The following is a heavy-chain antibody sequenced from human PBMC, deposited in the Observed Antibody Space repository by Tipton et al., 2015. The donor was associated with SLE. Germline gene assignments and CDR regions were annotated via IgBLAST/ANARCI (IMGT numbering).Heavy chain of an antibody. D-gene: IGHD2-8*01. J-gene: IGHJ4*02. CDR1: GFTFRTYG. CDR2: IRFDGNVK. V-gene: IGHV3-30*02. CDR3: ASILGNTNPSDF. Sequence: SGFTFRTYGMHWVRQAPGKGLEWVSFIRFDGNVKQYADPVRGRFTISRDNSKNTLSLQMDSLRPEDTSIYYCASILGNTNPSDFWGQGTLVTVSS.